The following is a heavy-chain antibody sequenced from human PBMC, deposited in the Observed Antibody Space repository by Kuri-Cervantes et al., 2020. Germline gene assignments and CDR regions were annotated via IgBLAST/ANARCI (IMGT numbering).Heavy chain of an antibody. V-gene: IGHV6-1*01. J-gene: IGHJ4*02. Sequence: SETLSLTCAISGDSVSSNSAAWNWIRQSPSRGLEWLGRTYYRSKWYNDYAVSVKSRITINPDTSKNQFSLQLNSVTPEDTAVYYCARGTLYCSGGSCCLDYWGQGTLVTVSS. D-gene: IGHD2-15*01. CDR1: GDSVSSNSAA. CDR3: ARGTLYCSGGSCCLDY. CDR2: TYYRSKWYN.